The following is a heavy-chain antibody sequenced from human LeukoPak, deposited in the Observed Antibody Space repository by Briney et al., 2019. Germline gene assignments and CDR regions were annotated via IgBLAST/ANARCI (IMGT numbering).Heavy chain of an antibody. CDR2: INPNSGGT. Sequence: ASVTVSCKASGYTFTGYYMHWVRQAPGQGLEWMGWINPNSGGTNYAQKFQGRVTMTRDTSISTAYMELSRLRSDDTAVYYCARDLRSITIFGVVNGLGYWGQGTLVTVSS. CDR1: GYTFTGYY. D-gene: IGHD3-3*01. V-gene: IGHV1-2*02. J-gene: IGHJ4*02. CDR3: ARDLRSITIFGVVNGLGY.